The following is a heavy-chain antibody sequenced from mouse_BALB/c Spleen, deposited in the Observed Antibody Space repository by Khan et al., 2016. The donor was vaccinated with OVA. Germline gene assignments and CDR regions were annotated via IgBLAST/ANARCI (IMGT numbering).Heavy chain of an antibody. D-gene: IGHD2-14*01. J-gene: IGHJ3*01. V-gene: IGHV5-4*02. CDR3: ARGGYGTFAY. CDR2: ISDGGSYT. Sequence: EVELVESGGGLVKPGGSLKLSCAASGFTFSDYYMYWVRQTPEKRLEWVATISDGGSYTYYSDSVKGRFTISRDNAKNNLYLQMSSLKSEDTAVYYCARGGYGTFAYWGQGTLVTVSA. CDR1: GFTFSDYY.